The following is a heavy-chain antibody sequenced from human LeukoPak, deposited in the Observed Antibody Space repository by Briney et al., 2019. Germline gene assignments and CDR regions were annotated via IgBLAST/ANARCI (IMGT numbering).Heavy chain of an antibody. CDR3: ARELAAAGSYYFDL. CDR2: IDPSGGST. J-gene: IGHJ4*02. D-gene: IGHD6-13*01. CDR1: GYTFTSYY. V-gene: IGHV1-46*01. Sequence: ASVKVSCKASGYTFTSYYMHWVRQAPGPGLEWMGIIDPSGGSTSYAQKFQGRVTMTRDMSTSPVYMELSSLRSEDTAVYCCARELAAAGSYYFDLGGQGTLVTVSS.